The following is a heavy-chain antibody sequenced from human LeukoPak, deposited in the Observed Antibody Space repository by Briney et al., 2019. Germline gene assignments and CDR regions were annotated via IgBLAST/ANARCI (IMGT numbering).Heavy chain of an antibody. CDR1: GYTFISYY. J-gene: IGHJ4*02. D-gene: IGHD6-13*01. CDR2: IKPSGGST. Sequence: GGSVKVSCKESGYTFISYYMHGVRPAPGQGLGRMGIIKPSGGSTSYAQKFQGRVTMTRDTATSTVYMELSSLRSEDTAVYYCARVPKGYSSSWFPYCFDDWGQGTLVTVSS. V-gene: IGHV1-46*01. CDR3: ARVPKGYSSSWFPYCFDD.